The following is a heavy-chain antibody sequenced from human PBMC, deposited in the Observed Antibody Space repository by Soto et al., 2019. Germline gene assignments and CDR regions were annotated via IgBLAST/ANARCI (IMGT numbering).Heavy chain of an antibody. CDR3: ARDSPRDTAMVTYYYYYYGMDV. CDR2: ISSSSSTI. D-gene: IGHD5-18*01. J-gene: IGHJ6*02. V-gene: IGHV3-48*02. Sequence: AGGSLRLSCAASGFTFSSYSMNWVRQAPGKGLEWVSYISSSSSTIYYADSVKGRFTISRDNAKNSLYLQMNSLRDEDTAVYYCARDSPRDTAMVTYYYYYYGMDVWGQGTTVTVSS. CDR1: GFTFSSYS.